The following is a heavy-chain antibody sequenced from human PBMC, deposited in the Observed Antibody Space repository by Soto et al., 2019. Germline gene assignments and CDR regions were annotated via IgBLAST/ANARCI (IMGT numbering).Heavy chain of an antibody. Sequence: GGSLRLSCAASGFTFSDYHMDWFRQGPGKGLEWVGLIRPKANSHTTEYAASAKGRFIISRDDSKNSLYLQLNSLKTEDTAVYYCVRGKNSFDFWGQGALVTVSS. J-gene: IGHJ4*02. V-gene: IGHV3-72*01. CDR3: VRGKNSFDF. CDR1: GFTFSDYH. CDR2: IRPKANSHTT.